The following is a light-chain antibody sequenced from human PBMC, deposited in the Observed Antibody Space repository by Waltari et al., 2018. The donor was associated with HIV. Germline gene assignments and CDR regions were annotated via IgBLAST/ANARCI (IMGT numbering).Light chain of an antibody. CDR3: QSYDSSLSSSV. CDR2: GNS. J-gene: IGLJ2*01. V-gene: IGLV1-40*01. CDR1: SAGSD. Sequence: QSDLTQPPSVSGAPGQRVTISCSGLSAGSDVHCYQQLPGTAPKLLIYGNSNRPSGVPDRFSGSKSGPLASLAITGLQAEDEADYYCQSYDSSLSSSVFGGGTRLTVL.